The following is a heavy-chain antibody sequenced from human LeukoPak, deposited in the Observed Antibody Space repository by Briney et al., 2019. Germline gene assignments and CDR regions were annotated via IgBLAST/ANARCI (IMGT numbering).Heavy chain of an antibody. CDR3: ARDFGRYNWNPRFDP. CDR2: IYHSGST. V-gene: IGHV4-38-2*02. D-gene: IGHD1-20*01. Sequence: WETLSLTCTVSGYSISSGYYWGWIRQPPGKGLEWIGSIYHSGSTYYNPSLKSRVTISVDTSKNQFSLKLSSVTAADTAVYYCARDFGRYNWNPRFDPWGQGTLVTVSS. CDR1: GYSISSGYY. J-gene: IGHJ5*02.